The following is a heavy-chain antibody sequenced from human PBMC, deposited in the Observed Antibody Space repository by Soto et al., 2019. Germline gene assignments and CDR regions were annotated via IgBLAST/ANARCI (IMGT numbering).Heavy chain of an antibody. V-gene: IGHV3-11*06. CDR3: ARDPMGRGVPLDY. CDR1: GFTFSDYY. Sequence: PGGSLRLSCAASGFTFSDYYMRWIRQAPGKGPEWVSYISSDSGYTQYADSLQGRFTVSRDNAKNSMYLEMKGLRAEDTAVYFCARDPMGRGVPLDYWGPGTLVTVSS. J-gene: IGHJ4*02. CDR2: ISSDSGYT. D-gene: IGHD3-10*01.